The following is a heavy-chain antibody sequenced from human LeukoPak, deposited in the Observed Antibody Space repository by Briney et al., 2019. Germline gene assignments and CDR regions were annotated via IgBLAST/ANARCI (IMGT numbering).Heavy chain of an antibody. CDR1: GGSFSSYA. D-gene: IGHD6-13*01. CDR2: IIPIFGTA. Sequence: GASVTVSCTASGGSFSSYAIIWVRQAPGQGLEWMGGIIPIFGTANYAQKFQGRVTITADESTSTAYMELSSLRSEDTAVYYCASDLHRTMPIAAAKKGHYYGMDVWGQGTTVTVSS. V-gene: IGHV1-69*13. J-gene: IGHJ6*02. CDR3: ASDLHRTMPIAAAKKGHYYGMDV.